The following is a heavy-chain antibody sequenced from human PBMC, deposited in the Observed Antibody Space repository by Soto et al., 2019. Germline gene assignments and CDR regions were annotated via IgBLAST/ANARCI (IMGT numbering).Heavy chain of an antibody. CDR3: AKGQGQTWHFDY. CDR1: GFTFSSYA. Sequence: EVQLLESGGGSVQPGGSLRLSCAAAGFTFSSYAMHWVRRPPGKGLEWVSSISGSGGTAYYADSVKGRFSISRDSLVNTLYLQMNRLRAEDTAVYYFAKGQGQTWHFDYWGQGTLVTVSP. J-gene: IGHJ4*02. CDR2: ISGSGGTA. V-gene: IGHV3-23*01.